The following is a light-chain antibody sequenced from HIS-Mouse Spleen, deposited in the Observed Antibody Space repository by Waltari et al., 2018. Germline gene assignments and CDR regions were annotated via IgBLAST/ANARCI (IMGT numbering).Light chain of an antibody. Sequence: SYELTQPPTVSVSPAQTASHTRSGDAFPTKYPSWYQQKSVQAPVLVIYEDSKRPPGIPERFSGSSSGTMATLTISGAQVEDEADYYCYSTDSSGNHRVFGGGTKLTVL. J-gene: IGLJ2*01. CDR1: AFPTKY. CDR3: YSTDSSGNHRV. V-gene: IGLV3-10*01. CDR2: EDS.